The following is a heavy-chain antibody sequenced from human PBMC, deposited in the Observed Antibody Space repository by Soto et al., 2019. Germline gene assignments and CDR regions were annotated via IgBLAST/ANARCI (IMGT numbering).Heavy chain of an antibody. CDR2: IYYMGST. Sequence: QVQLQASGPGLVKPSETLSLTCTVSGGSISGYYWSWIRQPPGKGLEWIGYIYYMGSTNYNPSLQSRVTISVDTSKNHFSLELTAVTDADTAVYYCARRLGGAYASDIWGRGTLFTVSS. CDR1: GGSISGYY. D-gene: IGHD3-16*01. CDR3: ARRLGGAYASDI. J-gene: IGHJ3*02. V-gene: IGHV4-59*01.